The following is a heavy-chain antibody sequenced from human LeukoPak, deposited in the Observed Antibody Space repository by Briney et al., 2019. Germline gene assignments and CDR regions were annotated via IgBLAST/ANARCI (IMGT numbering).Heavy chain of an antibody. V-gene: IGHV4-59*12. J-gene: IGHJ5*02. CDR2: IYYSGST. CDR1: GGSISSYY. Sequence: SETLSLTCTVSGGSISSYYWSWIRQPPGKGLEWIGYIYYSGSTNYNPSLKSRVTISVDTSKNQFSLKLSSVTAADTAVYYCARIVVAATRGHNWFDPWGQGTLVTVSS. CDR3: ARIVVAATRGHNWFDP. D-gene: IGHD2-15*01.